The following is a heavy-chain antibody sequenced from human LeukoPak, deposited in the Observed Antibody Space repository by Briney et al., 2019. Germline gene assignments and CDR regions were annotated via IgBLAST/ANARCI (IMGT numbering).Heavy chain of an antibody. D-gene: IGHD3-22*01. V-gene: IGHV1-46*01. Sequence: ASVKVSCKASGYTFTSYYMHWVRQAPGQGLEWMGIINPSGGSTSYAQKFQGRVTMTRDMSTSTVYMELSSLRSEDTAVYYCARGYYDQTDYYYYMDVWGKGTTVTISS. CDR1: GYTFTSYY. CDR2: INPSGGST. CDR3: ARGYYDQTDYYYYMDV. J-gene: IGHJ6*03.